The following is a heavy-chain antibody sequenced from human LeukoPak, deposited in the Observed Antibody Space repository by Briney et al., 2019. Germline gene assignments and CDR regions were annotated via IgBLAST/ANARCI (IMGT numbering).Heavy chain of an antibody. CDR2: ISSSSSYI. Sequence: GGSLRLSCAASGFTFSSYSMNWVRQAPGKGLEWVSSISSSSSYIYYADSVKGRFTISRENAKNTLYLQMNSLRAEDTAVYYCARAEQQLVPDAWFDPWGQGTLVTVSS. CDR1: GFTFSSYS. D-gene: IGHD6-13*01. CDR3: ARAEQQLVPDAWFDP. V-gene: IGHV3-21*01. J-gene: IGHJ5*02.